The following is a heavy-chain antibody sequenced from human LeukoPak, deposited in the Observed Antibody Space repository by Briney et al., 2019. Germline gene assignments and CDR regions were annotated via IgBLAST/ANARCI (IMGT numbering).Heavy chain of an antibody. Sequence: SETLSLTCTVSGGSISSYYWNWIRQPPGKGLEGIGYVYYSGTTNYNPSLKSRVTISVDTSKNQFSLNLTSATAADTAVYYCAKSLYYYDGSGYSWGQGILVTVSS. CDR2: VYYSGTT. CDR3: AKSLYYYDGSGYS. CDR1: GGSISSYY. D-gene: IGHD3-22*01. J-gene: IGHJ4*02. V-gene: IGHV4-59*01.